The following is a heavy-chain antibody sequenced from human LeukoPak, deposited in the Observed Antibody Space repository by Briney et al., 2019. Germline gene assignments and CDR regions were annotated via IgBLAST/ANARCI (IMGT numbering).Heavy chain of an antibody. Sequence: GGSLRLSCTASGFTFGDYAMSWVRQAPGKGLEWVGFIRSKAYGGTTEYAASVKGRFTISRDDSKSIAYLQMNSLKTEDTAVYYCSPFGMDVWGKGTTVTVSS. CDR3: SPFGMDV. CDR2: IRSKAYGGTT. V-gene: IGHV3-49*04. D-gene: IGHD3-16*01. J-gene: IGHJ6*03. CDR1: GFTFGDYA.